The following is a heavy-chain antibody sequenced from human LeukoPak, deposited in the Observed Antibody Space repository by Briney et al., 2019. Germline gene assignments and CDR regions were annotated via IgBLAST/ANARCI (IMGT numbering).Heavy chain of an antibody. CDR3: ARVKAAGFFAGLDY. J-gene: IGHJ4*02. D-gene: IGHD6-13*01. CDR2: IYYSGST. Sequence: SETLSLTCTVSGGSISSSSYYWGWIRQPPGKGLEWIGSIYYSGSTYYNPSLKSRVTISVDTSKNQFSLKLSSVTAADTAVYYCARVKAAGFFAGLDYWGQGTLVTVSS. CDR1: GGSISSSSYY. V-gene: IGHV4-39*01.